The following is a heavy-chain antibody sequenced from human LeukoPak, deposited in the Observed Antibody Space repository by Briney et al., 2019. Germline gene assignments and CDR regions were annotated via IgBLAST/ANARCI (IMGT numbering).Heavy chain of an antibody. Sequence: LTGRCLRLSCAASGFTFSSYGMHWVRQAPGKGLEWVAVISHDGSNKYYADSVKGRFTISRDNSKNTLYLQMNSLRAEDTAVYYCAKEYSSRPDYFDHWGQGTLVTVSS. CDR1: GFTFSSYG. J-gene: IGHJ4*02. V-gene: IGHV3-30*18. D-gene: IGHD6-13*01. CDR3: AKEYSSRPDYFDH. CDR2: ISHDGSNK.